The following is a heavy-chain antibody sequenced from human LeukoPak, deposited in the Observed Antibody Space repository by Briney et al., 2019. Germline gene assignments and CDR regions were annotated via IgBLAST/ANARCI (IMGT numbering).Heavy chain of an antibody. CDR2: INNDGSST. CDR3: ARDFAGYYDSSGYSDY. Sequence: GGSLRLSCAVSGFTFSSYWMHWVRQAPGKGLEWVSRINNDGSSTVYADSVKGRFTISRDNAKNTLYLQMNSLRAEDTAVYYCARDFAGYYDSSGYSDYWGQGTLVTVSS. CDR1: GFTFSSYW. V-gene: IGHV3-74*01. D-gene: IGHD3-22*01. J-gene: IGHJ4*02.